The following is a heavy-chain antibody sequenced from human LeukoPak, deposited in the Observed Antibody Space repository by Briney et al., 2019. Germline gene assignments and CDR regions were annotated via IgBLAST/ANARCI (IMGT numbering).Heavy chain of an antibody. D-gene: IGHD3-22*01. CDR2: IYYSGST. CDR1: GGSISSSSYY. J-gene: IGHJ3*02. V-gene: IGHV4-39*01. Sequence: SENLSLTCTVSGGSISSSSYYWGWIRQPPGKGLEWIGSIYYSGSTYYNPSLKSRVTISVDTSKNQFSLRLSSVTAAGTAVYYCARLGMGIIVVTNDAFDIWGQGTMVTVSS. CDR3: ARLGMGIIVVTNDAFDI.